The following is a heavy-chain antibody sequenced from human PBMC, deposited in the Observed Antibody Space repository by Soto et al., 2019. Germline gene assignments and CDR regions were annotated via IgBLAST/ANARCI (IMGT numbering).Heavy chain of an antibody. J-gene: IGHJ1*01. CDR3: TRSRRDSGGEFFEH. CDR1: GYTFSKYY. Sequence: GASVKVSCKASGYTFSKYYIHWVRRAPGQGLEWMGIINASGGRTSYAQKFQDRVTMTRDTSTTTVYMELSSLRSEDTAVYYCTRSRRDSGGEFFEHWGQGTLVTVSS. CDR2: INASGGRT. V-gene: IGHV1-46*01.